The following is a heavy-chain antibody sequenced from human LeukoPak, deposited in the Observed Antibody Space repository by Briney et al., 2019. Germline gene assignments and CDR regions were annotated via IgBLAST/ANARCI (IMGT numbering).Heavy chain of an antibody. V-gene: IGHV4-59*08. CDR2: IHYSGNT. CDR3: ARHRSRTSGCDY. Sequence: SETLSLTCTMSGGSISSYYWSWLRQPPGKGLEWIGSIHYSGNTRNNPSLKSRLRLSVDMSKNQLSLRLSSVTAADTAVYYCARHRSRTSGCDYWGQGTLVSVSS. J-gene: IGHJ4*02. CDR1: GGSISSYY. D-gene: IGHD6-19*01.